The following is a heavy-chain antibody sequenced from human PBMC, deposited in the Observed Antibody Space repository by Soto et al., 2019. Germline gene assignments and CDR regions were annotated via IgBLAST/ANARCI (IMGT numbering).Heavy chain of an antibody. V-gene: IGHV1-46*01. D-gene: IGHD3-10*01. CDR2: VNPSGGAT. CDR3: ARLRFGAGRYDY. J-gene: IGHJ4*02. Sequence: QVRLVQSGAEVKKPGASVKVSCKASGYTFTNNYIHWVRQAPGQGLEWVGMVNPSGGATSYPEKFQGRITLTRDTSTNTVYMELSRLTPEDTALYYCARLRFGAGRYDYWGQGALVTVSS. CDR1: GYTFTNNY.